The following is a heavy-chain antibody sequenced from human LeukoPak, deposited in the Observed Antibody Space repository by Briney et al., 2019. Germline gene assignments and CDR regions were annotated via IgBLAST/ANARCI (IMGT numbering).Heavy chain of an antibody. Sequence: SETLSLTCSVSGDSVSRSDSYWDWIRQPPGKGLEWIGTIYYSGRTYYSPSLTSRVTMSVDPSNNQFSLTLRSVTAADTAVYYCARRRYYDGSGYLEWGQGTLLSVSS. CDR3: ARRRYYDGSGYLE. CDR2: IYYSGRT. V-gene: IGHV4-39*01. D-gene: IGHD3-22*01. CDR1: GDSVSRSDSY. J-gene: IGHJ1*01.